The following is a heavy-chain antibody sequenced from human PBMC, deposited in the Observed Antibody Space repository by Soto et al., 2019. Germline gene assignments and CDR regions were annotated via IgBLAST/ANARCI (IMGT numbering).Heavy chain of an antibody. CDR1: GGSIFSSY. Sequence: PSETLSLTCTVSGGSIFSSYWTWIRQPPGTGLELIGNVYYSASTNYNPSLKSRITISVDTSKNQFSLNLSAVTAADTAYYYCARVPAGSSWFDPWGQGTLVTVSS. V-gene: IGHV4-59*01. J-gene: IGHJ5*02. D-gene: IGHD1-7*01. CDR2: VYYSAST. CDR3: ARVPAGSSWFDP.